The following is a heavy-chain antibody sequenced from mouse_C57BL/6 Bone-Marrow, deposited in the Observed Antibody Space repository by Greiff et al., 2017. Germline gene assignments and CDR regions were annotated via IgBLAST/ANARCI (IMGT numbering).Heavy chain of an antibody. Sequence: EVKVVESGGGLVQSGRSLRLSCATSGFTFSDFYMEWVRQAPGKGLEWIAASRNKANDYTTEYSASVKGRFIVSRDTSQSILYRQMNALRAEDTAIYYCARDLGGGYFDYGGQGNTLTVSS. V-gene: IGHV7-1*01. CDR2: SRNKANDYTT. J-gene: IGHJ2*01. CDR1: GFTFSDFY. CDR3: ARDLGGGYFDY.